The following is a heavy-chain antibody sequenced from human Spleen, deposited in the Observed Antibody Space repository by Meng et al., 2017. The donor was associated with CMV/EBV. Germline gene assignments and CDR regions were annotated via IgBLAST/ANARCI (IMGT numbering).Heavy chain of an antibody. J-gene: IGHJ4*02. CDR3: ARFRGVYSRGWIDY. CDR1: GYTFTSYG. CDR2: VSPNSGGT. Sequence: ASVKVSCKASGYTFTSYGISWVRQAPGQGLQWMGWVSPNSGGTNYAQNFQGRVTLTRDTSINTAYMDLTRLTFDDTAIYYCARFRGVYSRGWIDYWGQGTLVTVSS. D-gene: IGHD6-19*01. V-gene: IGHV1-2*02.